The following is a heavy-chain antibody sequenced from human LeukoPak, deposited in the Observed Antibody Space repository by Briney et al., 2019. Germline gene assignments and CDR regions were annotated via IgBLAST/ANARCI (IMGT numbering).Heavy chain of an antibody. D-gene: IGHD3-9*01. CDR2: ISSSSSYI. CDR1: GFTFSSYS. J-gene: IGHJ3*02. Sequence: PGGSLRLSCAASGFTFSSYSMNWVRQAPGKGLEWVSSISSSSSYIYYADSVKGRFTISRDNAKNSLYLQMNSLRAEDTAVYYCARVTVLRYFDWLDAGSDAFDIWGQGTRATVSS. V-gene: IGHV3-21*01. CDR3: ARVTVLRYFDWLDAGSDAFDI.